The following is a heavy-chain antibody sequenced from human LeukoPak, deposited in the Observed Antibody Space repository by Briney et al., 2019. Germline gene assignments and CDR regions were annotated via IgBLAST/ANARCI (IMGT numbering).Heavy chain of an antibody. CDR3: ARELLWFGEQLFDY. Sequence: SSETLSLTCTVSGGSISSYYWSWIRQPPGKGLEWIGYIYYSGSTNYNPSLKSRVTISVDTSKNQFSLKLSSVTAADTAVYYCARELLWFGEQLFDYWGQGTLVTVSS. J-gene: IGHJ4*02. V-gene: IGHV4-59*01. CDR1: GGSISSYY. CDR2: IYYSGST. D-gene: IGHD3-10*01.